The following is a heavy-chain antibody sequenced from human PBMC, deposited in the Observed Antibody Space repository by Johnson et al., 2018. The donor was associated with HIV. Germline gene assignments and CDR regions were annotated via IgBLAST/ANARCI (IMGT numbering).Heavy chain of an antibody. V-gene: IGHV3-66*01. Sequence: VQLVESGGGFVQRLSCLVSGLIVSIKYMSCVRQAPGKGLEWVSIIHGDTESCNTASVQGRFTIFRDNSKNTLYLQMNSLRAEDTAVYYCARGGYCGGDCYDGVAFDIWGQGTMVTVSS. J-gene: IGHJ3*02. D-gene: IGHD2-21*02. CDR3: ARGGYCGGDCYDGVAFDI. CDR2: IHGDTES. CDR1: GLIVSIKY.